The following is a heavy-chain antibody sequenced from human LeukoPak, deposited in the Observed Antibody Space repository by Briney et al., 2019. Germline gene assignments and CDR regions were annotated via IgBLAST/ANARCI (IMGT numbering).Heavy chain of an antibody. J-gene: IGHJ4*02. CDR1: GVSISSGGYS. CDR2: IYHSGST. CDR3: ARLDSSSWYGGGALDY. V-gene: IGHV4-30-2*01. D-gene: IGHD6-13*01. Sequence: SQTLSLTCAVSGVSISSGGYSWSWIRQPPGKALEWIGYIYHSGSTYHSPSLKGRVTISVDRSKNQFSLKLSSVTAAGTAVYYCARLDSSSWYGGGALDYWGQGTLVTVSS.